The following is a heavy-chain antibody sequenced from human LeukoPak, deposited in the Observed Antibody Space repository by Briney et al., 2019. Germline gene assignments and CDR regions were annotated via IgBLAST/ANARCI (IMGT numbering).Heavy chain of an antibody. Sequence: ASVKVSCKASGYTVTGYYMHWGRQAPGQGLGWMGWINPNSGGTNYAQKFQGRVTMTRDTSISTAYMELSRLRPDDTAVYHCARAYYYDSSPEDYWGQGTLVTVSS. D-gene: IGHD3-22*01. V-gene: IGHV1-2*02. J-gene: IGHJ4*02. CDR3: ARAYYYDSSPEDY. CDR2: INPNSGGT. CDR1: GYTVTGYY.